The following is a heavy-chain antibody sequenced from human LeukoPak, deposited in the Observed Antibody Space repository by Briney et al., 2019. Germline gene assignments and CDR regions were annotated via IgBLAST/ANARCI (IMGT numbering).Heavy chain of an antibody. D-gene: IGHD6-13*01. V-gene: IGHV4-59*01. J-gene: IGHJ3*02. CDR1: GGSISSYY. Sequence: PSETLSLTCTVSGGSISSYYWSWIRQPPGKGLEWIGYIYYSGSTNYNPSLKSRVTISVDTSKNQFSLKLSSVTAADTAVYYCARVHSSRPLSSIIDAFDIWGQGTMVTVSS. CDR3: ARVHSSRPLSSIIDAFDI. CDR2: IYYSGST.